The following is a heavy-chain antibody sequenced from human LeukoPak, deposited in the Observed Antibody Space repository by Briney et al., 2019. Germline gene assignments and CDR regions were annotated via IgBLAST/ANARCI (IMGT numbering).Heavy chain of an antibody. CDR1: GYTFTNYA. V-gene: IGHV1-18*01. J-gene: IGHJ4*02. CDR3: ARGASGYDPVDY. Sequence: ASVKVSCKASGYTFTNYAISWVRQAPGQGLGWVGWISAYNGNTNYAQKLQGRVTMTTDTSTSTAYMELRSLRSDDTAVYYCARGASGYDPVDYWGQGTLVTVSS. CDR2: ISAYNGNT. D-gene: IGHD5-12*01.